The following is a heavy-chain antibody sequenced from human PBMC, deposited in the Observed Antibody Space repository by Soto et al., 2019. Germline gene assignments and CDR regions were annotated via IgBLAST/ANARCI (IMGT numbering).Heavy chain of an antibody. CDR3: AKPPYGEEYFQH. D-gene: IGHD4-17*01. CDR2: IFFTGNI. J-gene: IGHJ1*01. CDR1: GASLISISYY. V-gene: IGHV4-39*07. Sequence: SETLSVTCTVSGASLISISYYWGWIRQPPGKGLEWVGSIFFTGNIYYNPSLKSRVTISVDTSRNQFSLMVNSVTAEDTAVYYCAKPPYGEEYFQHWGQGALVTVSS.